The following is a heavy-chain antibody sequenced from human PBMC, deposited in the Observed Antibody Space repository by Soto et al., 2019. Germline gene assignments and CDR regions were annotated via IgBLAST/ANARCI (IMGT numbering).Heavy chain of an antibody. J-gene: IGHJ5*02. CDR1: SDSLNIKNDY. CDR3: ARDSYSYGYPSPLTSDR. D-gene: IGHD5-18*01. Sequence: LFFACTISSDSLNIKNDYWNWIRHLPGKGLQWIGYLHFSGSTYYNSSLESRVSISTDTAKTQFYLELTSVTVADTAVYYCARDSYSYGYPSPLTSDRWCQGILVTVS. V-gene: IGHV4-31*03. CDR2: LHFSGST.